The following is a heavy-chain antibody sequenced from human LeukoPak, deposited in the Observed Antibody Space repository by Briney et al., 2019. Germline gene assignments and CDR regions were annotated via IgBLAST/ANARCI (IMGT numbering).Heavy chain of an antibody. Sequence: SETLSLTCPVSGYSISIAFYWGWIRQPPGKGLEWIGSISHSGSTYYNPSLKSRVTISVDTSKNQFSLKLSSVTAADTAVYYCARGFDYYDSSGYLSNWYFDLWGRGTLVAVSS. CDR1: GYSISIAFY. V-gene: IGHV4-38-2*02. D-gene: IGHD3-22*01. J-gene: IGHJ2*01. CDR3: ARGFDYYDSSGYLSNWYFDL. CDR2: ISHSGST.